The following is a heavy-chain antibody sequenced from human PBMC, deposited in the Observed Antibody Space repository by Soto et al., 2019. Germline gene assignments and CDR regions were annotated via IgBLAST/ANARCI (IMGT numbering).Heavy chain of an antibody. D-gene: IGHD6-13*01. CDR2: IWSDESEK. CDR1: GFTFSNYH. J-gene: IGHJ4*02. CDR3: ARIGSWALNFDY. Sequence: HVQLVESGGGVVQPGRSLRLSCAASGFTFSNYHMHWVRQAPGKGLEWVAVIWSDESEKYYAYSVKGRFTISRDNSKNTLYLQMNSLRAEDTAVYYCARIGSWALNFDYWGQGTLVTVSS. V-gene: IGHV3-33*01.